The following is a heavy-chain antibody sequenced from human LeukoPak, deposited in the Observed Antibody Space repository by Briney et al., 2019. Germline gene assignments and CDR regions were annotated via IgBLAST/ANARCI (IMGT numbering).Heavy chain of an antibody. D-gene: IGHD3-22*01. CDR1: HYSISSNYY. V-gene: IGHV4-38-2*02. CDR2: IYHSGST. J-gene: IGHJ4*02. CDR3: ARSGGYVSY. Sequence: SETLSLTCTVSHYSISSNYYWGWIRQPPGKGLEWIGSIYHSGSTYYNPSLKSRVTISVDTSKNQFSLKLTSVTAADTAVYYCARSGGYVSYWGQGTLVTVSS.